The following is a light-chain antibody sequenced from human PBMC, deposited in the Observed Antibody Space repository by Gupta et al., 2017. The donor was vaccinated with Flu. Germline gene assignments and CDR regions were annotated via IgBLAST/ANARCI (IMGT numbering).Light chain of an antibody. CDR1: QRVSSNY. CDR3: QQYGSSPPYT. J-gene: IGKJ2*01. V-gene: IGKV3-20*01. CDR2: GPS. Sequence: EIVLTQSPGTLSLSPGERATLSCRASQRVSSNYLAWYQQKPGQAPRLLIFGPSSRATGIPDRFSGSGSGTDFTLTISRLEPEDSAVYYCQQYGSSPPYTFGQGTKLEIK.